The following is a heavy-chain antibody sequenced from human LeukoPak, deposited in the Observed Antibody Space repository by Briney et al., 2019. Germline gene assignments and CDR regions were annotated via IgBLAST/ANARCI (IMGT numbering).Heavy chain of an antibody. Sequence: GGSLRLXCAASGLTFRSYGMHWARQAPGKGLEWVTFIGYDGSNKYYTASVKGRFTISRDNSKNTLYLQMNSLRAEDTAIYYCAQDSYCYYIDVWGKGTTVTVSS. CDR3: AQDSYCYYIDV. CDR2: IGYDGSNK. J-gene: IGHJ6*03. V-gene: IGHV3-30*02. CDR1: GLTFRSYG.